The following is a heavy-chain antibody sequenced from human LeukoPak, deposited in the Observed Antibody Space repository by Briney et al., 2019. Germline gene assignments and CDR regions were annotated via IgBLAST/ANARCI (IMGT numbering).Heavy chain of an antibody. V-gene: IGHV3-53*01. J-gene: IGHJ4*02. CDR2: TESGGDT. D-gene: IGHD3-9*01. Sequence: PGGSLRLSCAASGFTVSSNYMNWVRQAPGNGLEWVSAITESGGDTYYADSVKGRFAISRDDSKNTVFLQMNSLRAEDTAMYYCATGYTKTSRRGDYWGQGTLVTVSS. CDR1: GFTVSSNY. CDR3: ATGYTKTSRRGDY.